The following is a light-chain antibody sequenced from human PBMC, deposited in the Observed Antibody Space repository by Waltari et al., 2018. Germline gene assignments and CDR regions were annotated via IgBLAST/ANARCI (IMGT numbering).Light chain of an antibody. CDR3: QQRGNWPPYT. CDR1: QSVSKY. V-gene: IGKV3-11*01. Sequence: EIVLTQSPATLSLSPGERATLSCRASQSVSKYLAWYQQKPGQPPRLLIYDASNRATGIPARFSGSGSGTDFTLTISSLEPEDFAVYYCQQRGNWPPYTFGQGTKLEIK. J-gene: IGKJ2*01. CDR2: DAS.